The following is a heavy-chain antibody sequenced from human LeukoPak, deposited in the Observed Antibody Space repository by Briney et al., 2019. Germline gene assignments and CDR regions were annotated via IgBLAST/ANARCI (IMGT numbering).Heavy chain of an antibody. CDR1: GFTFNRSW. J-gene: IGHJ4*02. V-gene: IGHV3-7*01. Sequence: GGSLRLSCAAAGFTFNRSWMRWVRQARGKGREWVAKMDPSGSQKLYVECGKGRFTIAKENRGKSLYLEMYSLRAEDTAIYYCAIWTSGNYWGQGTLVTVSS. D-gene: IGHD1-1*01. CDR3: AIWTSGNY. CDR2: MDPSGSQK.